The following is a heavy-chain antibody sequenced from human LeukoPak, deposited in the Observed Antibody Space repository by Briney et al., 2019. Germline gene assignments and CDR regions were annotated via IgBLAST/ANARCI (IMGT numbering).Heavy chain of an antibody. D-gene: IGHD5-18*01. CDR1: GYSFTSYW. Sequence: GESLKISCKGSGYSFTSYWIGWVRQLPGKGLEWMGIIYPGDSDTRYSPSFQGQVTISADKSISTAYLQWSSLKASDTAMYDCARTYSYGHNWFDPWGQGTLVTVSS. CDR2: IYPGDSDT. J-gene: IGHJ5*02. V-gene: IGHV5-51*01. CDR3: ARTYSYGHNWFDP.